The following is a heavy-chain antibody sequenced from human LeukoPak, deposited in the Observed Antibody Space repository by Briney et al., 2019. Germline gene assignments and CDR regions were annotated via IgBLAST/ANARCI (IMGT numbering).Heavy chain of an antibody. D-gene: IGHD6-19*01. CDR3: TASSGWYYFDY. Sequence: PGGSLRLSCAASGLTFSSYARTWVRQAPGTGLEWVSVISGSGDSTYYADSVKGRFTISRDNSKNTLYLRMNSLKAGDTAVYYCTASSGWYYFDYWGQGTLVTVSS. V-gene: IGHV3-23*01. CDR1: GLTFSSYA. CDR2: ISGSGDST. J-gene: IGHJ4*02.